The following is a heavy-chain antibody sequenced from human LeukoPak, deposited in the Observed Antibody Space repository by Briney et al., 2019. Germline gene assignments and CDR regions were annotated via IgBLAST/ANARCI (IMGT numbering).Heavy chain of an antibody. CDR1: GYTFTNYW. V-gene: IGHV5-51*01. CDR3: ARTNYYGSGSSPDYYYMDV. D-gene: IGHD3-10*01. J-gene: IGHJ6*03. Sequence: GESLKISCQGSGYTFTNYWIGWVRQMPGKGLEWMGIIYPGDSDTRYSPSFQGQVTISADKSISTAYLQWSSLKASDTAMYYCARTNYYGSGSSPDYYYMDVWGKGTTVTISS. CDR2: IYPGDSDT.